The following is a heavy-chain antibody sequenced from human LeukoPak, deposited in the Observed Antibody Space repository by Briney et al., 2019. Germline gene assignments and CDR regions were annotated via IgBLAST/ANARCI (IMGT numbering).Heavy chain of an antibody. CDR1: GYTFTSYD. V-gene: IGHV1-8*01. CDR2: MNPYSDNT. J-gene: IGHJ4*02. D-gene: IGHD1-26*01. CDR3: AIITSGRDY. Sequence: ASVKVSCKTSGYTFTSYDINWVRQAPGQGLEWMAWMNPYSDNTGYLQKFRGRLTMTRDISIGTAYMELSSLGSDDTAVYYCAIITSGRDYWGQGTLVTVSS.